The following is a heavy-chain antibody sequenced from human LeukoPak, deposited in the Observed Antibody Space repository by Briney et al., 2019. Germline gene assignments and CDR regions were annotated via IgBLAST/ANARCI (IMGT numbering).Heavy chain of an antibody. V-gene: IGHV4-39*01. Sequence: PSETLSLTCTVSGGSISSSSYYCGWIRQPPGKGLEWIGSIYYSGSTYYNPSLKSRVTISVDTSKNQFSLKLSSVTAADTAVYYCARLSWNDVGRIFDYWGQGTLITVSS. CDR2: IYYSGST. CDR1: GGSISSSSYY. J-gene: IGHJ4*02. D-gene: IGHD1-1*01. CDR3: ARLSWNDVGRIFDY.